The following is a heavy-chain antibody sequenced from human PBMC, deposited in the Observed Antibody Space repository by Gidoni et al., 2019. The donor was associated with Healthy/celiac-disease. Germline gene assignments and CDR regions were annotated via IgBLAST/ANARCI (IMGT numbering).Heavy chain of an antibody. CDR1: GGSISRSSYY. Sequence: QLQLQESGPGLVKPSETLSLTCTVSGGSISRSSYYWGWIRQPPGKGLGWIGSIYYIGSTYYNPSLKSRVTISVDTSKNQFSLKLSSVTAADTAVYYCARQVDIVVVPAHFDPWGQGTLVTVSS. D-gene: IGHD2-2*03. V-gene: IGHV4-39*01. CDR3: ARQVDIVVVPAHFDP. J-gene: IGHJ5*02. CDR2: IYYIGST.